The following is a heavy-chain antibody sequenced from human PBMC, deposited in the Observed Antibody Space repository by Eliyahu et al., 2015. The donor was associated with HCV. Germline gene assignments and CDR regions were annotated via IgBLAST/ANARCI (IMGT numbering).Heavy chain of an antibody. J-gene: IGHJ4*02. Sequence: QVQLVESGGGVVQPGGSLRLSCAASGFPFSSYGMHWVRQAPGKGLEWVAFIRYDGSNKYYADSVKGRFTISRDNSKNTLYLQMNSLRAEDTAVYYCAKDPYSSSSGGWNYFDYWGQGTLVTVSS. V-gene: IGHV3-30*02. CDR3: AKDPYSSSSGGWNYFDY. D-gene: IGHD6-6*01. CDR1: GFPFSSYG. CDR2: IRYDGSNK.